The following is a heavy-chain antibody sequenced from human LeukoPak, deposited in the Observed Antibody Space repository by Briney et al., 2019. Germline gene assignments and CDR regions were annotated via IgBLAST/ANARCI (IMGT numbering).Heavy chain of an antibody. Sequence: PSETLSLTCTVSGGSMTTHHWNWIRQTPGKGLEWIGYVFDSGRTKENPSLKGRVTLSADTSKNQLSLRLSSVTAADTAVYYCTTIKRGNIFGYFDFWGQGILVTVSS. CDR1: GGSMTTHH. V-gene: IGHV4-59*11. D-gene: IGHD5-18*01. CDR3: TTIKRGNIFGYFDF. CDR2: VFDSGRT. J-gene: IGHJ4*02.